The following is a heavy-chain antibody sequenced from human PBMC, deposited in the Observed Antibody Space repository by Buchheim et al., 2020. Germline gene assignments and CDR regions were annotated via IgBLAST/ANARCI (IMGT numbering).Heavy chain of an antibody. D-gene: IGHD3/OR15-3a*01. Sequence: EVQLLESGGGRVEPGGSLRLSCAASGFIFNTHAMHWVRQAPGKGLEWVSSIRGNAGRAFYAGSVEGRFTISRDKSKATVFLLMNSLRPEDTATYYCAKSILGLVATDSWGQGT. CDR2: IRGNAGRA. CDR1: GFIFNTHA. CDR3: AKSILGLVATDS. V-gene: IGHV3-23*01. J-gene: IGHJ4*02.